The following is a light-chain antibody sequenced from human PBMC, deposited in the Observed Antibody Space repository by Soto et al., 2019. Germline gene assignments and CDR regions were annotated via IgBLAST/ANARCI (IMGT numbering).Light chain of an antibody. V-gene: IGKV1-39*01. CDR1: QSISNH. J-gene: IGKJ1*01. CDR2: AAS. Sequence: IQLTQSPSSLSASVEDRVIITCRASQSISNHLNWYQQKPGKAPKLLIFAASSLQSGVPSRFSGSGSGTDFTLTISSLQPEDFATYYCQQTNSFPWTFGQGTKVDIK. CDR3: QQTNSFPWT.